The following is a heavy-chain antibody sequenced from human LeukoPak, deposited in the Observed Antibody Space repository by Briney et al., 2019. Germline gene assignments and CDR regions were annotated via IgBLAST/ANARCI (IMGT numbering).Heavy chain of an antibody. CDR1: GFTFDDYG. CDR2: ISGSGGST. J-gene: IGHJ4*02. D-gene: IGHD3-22*01. V-gene: IGHV3-23*01. Sequence: GGSLRLSCAASGFTFDDYGMSWVRQAPGKGLEWVSAISGSGGSTYYADSVKGRFTISRDNSKNTLYLQMNSLRAEDTAVCYCANAGYYYDSSGYFDYWGQGTLVTVSS. CDR3: ANAGYYYDSSGYFDY.